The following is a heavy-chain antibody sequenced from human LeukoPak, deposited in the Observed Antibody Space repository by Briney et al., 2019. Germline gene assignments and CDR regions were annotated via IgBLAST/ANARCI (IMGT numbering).Heavy chain of an antibody. CDR1: GGTFSSYA. Sequence: VASVKVSCKASGGTFSSYAISWVRQAPGQGLEWMGGIIPIFGTANYAQKFQGRVTITADESTSTAYMELSSLRSEDTAVYYCARDRQETYYYDSSGYYSRGIEYFQHWGQGTLVTVSS. V-gene: IGHV1-69*13. CDR3: ARDRQETYYYDSSGYYSRGIEYFQH. CDR2: IIPIFGTA. D-gene: IGHD3-22*01. J-gene: IGHJ1*01.